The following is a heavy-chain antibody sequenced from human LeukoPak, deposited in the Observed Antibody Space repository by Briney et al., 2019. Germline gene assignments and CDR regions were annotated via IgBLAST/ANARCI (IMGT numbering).Heavy chain of an antibody. V-gene: IGHV1-69*13. Sequence: ASVKVSCKDSGGTFSSYAISWVRQAPGQGLEWMGGIIPIFGTANYAQKFQGRVTITADESTSTAYMELSSLRSEDTAVYYCARESGSYFPSTFDYWGQGTLVTVSS. J-gene: IGHJ4*02. CDR2: IIPIFGTA. CDR1: GGTFSSYA. D-gene: IGHD1-26*01. CDR3: ARESGSYFPSTFDY.